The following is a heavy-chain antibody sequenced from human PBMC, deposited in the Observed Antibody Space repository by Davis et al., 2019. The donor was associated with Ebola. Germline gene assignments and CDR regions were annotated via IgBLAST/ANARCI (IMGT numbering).Heavy chain of an antibody. CDR3: ARDGGDFWSGYYSPVSF. CDR1: GGSFSGYY. D-gene: IGHD3-3*01. J-gene: IGHJ4*02. CDR2: INHSGST. Sequence: SETLSLTCAVYGGSFSGYYWSWIRQPPGKGLEWIGEINHSGSTNYNPSLKSRVTISVDTSKNQFSLKLSSVTAAATAVYYCARDGGDFWSGYYSPVSFWGQGTLVTVSS. V-gene: IGHV4-34*01.